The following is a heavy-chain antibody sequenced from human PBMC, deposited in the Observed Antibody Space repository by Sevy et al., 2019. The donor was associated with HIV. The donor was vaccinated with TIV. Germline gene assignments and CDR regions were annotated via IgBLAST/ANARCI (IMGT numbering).Heavy chain of an antibody. V-gene: IGHV3-23*01. Sequence: GGSLRLSCAASGFTFSSYAMSWVRQAPGKGLEWVSAISGSGGSTYYADSVKGLFTISRDNSKNTLYLQMNSLRAEDTAVYYCAKVRSQLLVGAYYFDYWGQGTLVTVSS. CDR1: GFTFSSYA. CDR3: AKVRSQLLVGAYYFDY. D-gene: IGHD1-26*01. J-gene: IGHJ4*02. CDR2: ISGSGGST.